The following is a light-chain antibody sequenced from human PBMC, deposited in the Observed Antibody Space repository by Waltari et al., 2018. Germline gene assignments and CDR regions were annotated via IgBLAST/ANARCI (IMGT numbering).Light chain of an antibody. CDR3: QQSYSSSIT. CDR1: QSISNY. Sequence: DIQMTQSPSSLSTSVGDRVTITCRASQSISNYLHWYQQKPGKAPKVLIYSAASLQSGVRSRFSGSGSGTDFTLTIRSLQPEDFATYYCQQSYSSSITFGQGTRLEIQ. J-gene: IGKJ5*01. CDR2: SAA. V-gene: IGKV1-39*01.